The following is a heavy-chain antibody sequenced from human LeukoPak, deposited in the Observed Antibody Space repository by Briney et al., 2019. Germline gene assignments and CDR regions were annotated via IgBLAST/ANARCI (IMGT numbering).Heavy chain of an antibody. Sequence: GRSLRLSCVGSGFTFSDYAIHWVRQAPGKGLEWVAVSAHDAVGKQFADSVKGRFTLSRDNSRDSVHLQMNRLRDEDTAVYYCAKDRGYGEHEPFESWGQGSLVTVSS. CDR2: SAHDAVGK. V-gene: IGHV3-30*18. CDR3: AKDRGYGEHEPFES. D-gene: IGHD4/OR15-4a*01. J-gene: IGHJ4*02. CDR1: GFTFSDYA.